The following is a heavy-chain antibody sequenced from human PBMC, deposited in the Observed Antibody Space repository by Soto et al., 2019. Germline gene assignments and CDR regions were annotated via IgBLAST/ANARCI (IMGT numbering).Heavy chain of an antibody. CDR1: GGSISSYY. J-gene: IGHJ4*02. CDR2: IYYSGST. Sequence: SETLSLTCTVSGGSISSYYWSWIRQPPGKGLEWIGYIYYSGSTSYNPSLQSRVTMSVDTSKNQFSLNLSSVTAADTAVYYCAGGRWLQLPVYWGQGTPVTVSS. CDR3: AGGRWLQLPVY. V-gene: IGHV4-59*01. D-gene: IGHD5-12*01.